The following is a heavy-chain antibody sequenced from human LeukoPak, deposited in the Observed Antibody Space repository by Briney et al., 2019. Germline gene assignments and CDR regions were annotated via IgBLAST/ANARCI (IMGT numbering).Heavy chain of an antibody. CDR2: INHNGNVN. Sequence: GGSLRLSCAASGFTFSSYWMNWARQAPGKGLEWVASINHNGNVNYYVDSVKGRFTISRDNAKNSQYLQMSNLRAEDTAVYFCARGGGLDVWGQGATVTVSS. J-gene: IGHJ6*02. D-gene: IGHD3-16*01. CDR1: GFTFSSYW. V-gene: IGHV3-7*03. CDR3: ARGGGLDV.